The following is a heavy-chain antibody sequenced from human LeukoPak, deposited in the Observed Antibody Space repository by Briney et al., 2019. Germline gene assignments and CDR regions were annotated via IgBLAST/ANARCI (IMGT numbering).Heavy chain of an antibody. Sequence: SETLSLTCAVYGGSFRDYYWSWIRQPPGKGLEWIGEINHSGSTNYNPSLKSRVTISVDTSKNQFSLKLSSVTAADTAVYYCARGDLRVDYWGQGTLVTVSS. CDR1: GGSFRDYY. V-gene: IGHV4-34*01. J-gene: IGHJ4*02. CDR2: INHSGST. CDR3: ARGDLRVDY.